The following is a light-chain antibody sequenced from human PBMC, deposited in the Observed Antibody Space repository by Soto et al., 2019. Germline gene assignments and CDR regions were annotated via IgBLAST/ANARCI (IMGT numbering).Light chain of an antibody. Sequence: EIVLSQSPATLSLSLGDSATLSCGDSHSVSSSYLAWYQQKPGLAPRLLIYDASSRAPGIPDRCSGSGSGTDFTLTISCLEPEDFAVYYCQQYGSSPTFGGGTKVAIK. J-gene: IGKJ4*01. CDR1: HSVSSSY. CDR3: QQYGSSPT. CDR2: DAS. V-gene: IGKV3D-20*01.